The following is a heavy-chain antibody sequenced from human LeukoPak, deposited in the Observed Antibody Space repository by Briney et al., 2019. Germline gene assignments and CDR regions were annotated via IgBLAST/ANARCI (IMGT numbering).Heavy chain of an antibody. CDR3: ARRYCSSTSCPYAFDI. V-gene: IGHV1-24*01. D-gene: IGHD2-2*01. CDR2: FDPEDGET. J-gene: IGHJ3*02. Sequence: ASVKVSCKVSGYTLTELSMHWVRQAPGKGLEWMGGFDPEDGETIYAQKFQGRVTITTDESTSTAYMELSSLRSEDTAVYYCARRYCSSTSCPYAFDIWGQGTMVTVSS. CDR1: GYTLTELS.